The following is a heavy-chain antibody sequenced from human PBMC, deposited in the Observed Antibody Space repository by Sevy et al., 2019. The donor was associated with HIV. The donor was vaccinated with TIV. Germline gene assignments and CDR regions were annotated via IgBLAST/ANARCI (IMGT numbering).Heavy chain of an antibody. J-gene: IGHJ4*02. CDR3: ARDSSGYGNFDY. Sequence: SETLSLTCTVSGASMSSGGYLWTWTRQCPGKGLEWVGYIYYGGTTYYNPSLQSRVTISLDTSNNQFSLRRSSVTAADTAGYYCARDSSGYGNFDYWGQGTLVTVSS. CDR1: GASMSSGGYL. CDR2: IYYGGTT. D-gene: IGHD3-22*01. V-gene: IGHV4-31*03.